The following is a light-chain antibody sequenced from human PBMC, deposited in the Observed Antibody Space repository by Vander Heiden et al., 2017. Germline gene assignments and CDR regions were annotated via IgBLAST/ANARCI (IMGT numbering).Light chain of an antibody. V-gene: IGKV1-39*01. J-gene: IGKJ3*01. CDR1: QSISNY. CDR2: TAS. Sequence: DIQMTQSPSSLSASVGDRVTITCRASQSISNYLNWYQHKPGRAPKLLIYTASNLQSGVPSRFSGSGSGTDFTLTISRLQPEDFATYYWQQSYTTFTFGHGTKVEIK. CDR3: QQSYTTFT.